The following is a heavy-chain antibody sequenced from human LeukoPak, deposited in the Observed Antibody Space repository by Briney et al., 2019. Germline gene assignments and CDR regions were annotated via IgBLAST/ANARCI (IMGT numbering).Heavy chain of an antibody. CDR1: GYTFTSYG. V-gene: IGHV1-18*01. CDR2: ISAYNGNT. J-gene: IGHJ4*02. Sequence: ASVTVSCTASGYTFTSYGISWVRQAPGQGLEWMGWISAYNGNTNYAQKLQGRVTMTTDTSTSTAHMELRSLRSDDTAVYYCARGPMVRGVIWTYYFDYWGQGTLVTVSS. D-gene: IGHD3-10*01. CDR3: ARGPMVRGVIWTYYFDY.